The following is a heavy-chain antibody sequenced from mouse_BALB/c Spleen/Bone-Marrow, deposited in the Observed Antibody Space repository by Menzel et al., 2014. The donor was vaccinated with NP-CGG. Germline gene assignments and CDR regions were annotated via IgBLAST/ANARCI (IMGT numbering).Heavy chain of an antibody. J-gene: IGHJ2*01. CDR1: GFTFTDYY. CDR2: IRNKANGYTT. V-gene: IGHV7-3*02. D-gene: IGHD1-1*01. Sequence: EVKLVESGGGLVQPGGSLRLSCATSGFTFTDYYMNWVRQPPGKALEWLGFIRNKANGYTTEYSASVKGRFTISRDNSQSILYLQMNPLRAEDSATYYCARDRGGLLFDYWGQGTTLTVSS. CDR3: ARDRGGLLFDY.